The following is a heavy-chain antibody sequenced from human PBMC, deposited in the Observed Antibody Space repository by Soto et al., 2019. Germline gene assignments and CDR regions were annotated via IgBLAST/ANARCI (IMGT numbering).Heavy chain of an antibody. J-gene: IGHJ2*01. CDR2: INDRGSI. V-gene: IGHV4-34*01. Sequence: QVQLQQWGAGPLRPLETLSLTCGVSGGSFSGYYWAWIRQSPGKGLEWIGDINDRGSIKYNPSLKTRVSISVHTSKNHYSLNLRSVPAADTAVYYCARESHDILTGPPWVWYFDLWGRGTLVTVSS. CDR1: GGSFSGYY. D-gene: IGHD3-9*01. CDR3: ARESHDILTGPPWVWYFDL.